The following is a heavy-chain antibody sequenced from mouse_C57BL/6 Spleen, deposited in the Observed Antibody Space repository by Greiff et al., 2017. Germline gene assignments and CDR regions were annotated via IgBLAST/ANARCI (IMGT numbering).Heavy chain of an antibody. Sequence: VQLQQSGPELVKPGASVKISCKASGYTFTDYYMNWVKQSHGKSLEWIGDINPNNGGTSYNQKFKGKATLTVDKSSSTAYMELRSLTSEDSAVYYCAKGHYSNPMNYAMDYWGQGTSVTVSS. CDR2: INPNNGGT. D-gene: IGHD2-5*01. CDR3: AKGHYSNPMNYAMDY. J-gene: IGHJ4*01. CDR1: GYTFTDYY. V-gene: IGHV1-26*01.